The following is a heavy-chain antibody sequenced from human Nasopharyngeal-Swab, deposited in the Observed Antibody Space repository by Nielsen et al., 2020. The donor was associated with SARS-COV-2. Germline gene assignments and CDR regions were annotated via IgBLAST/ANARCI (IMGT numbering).Heavy chain of an antibody. Sequence: GESLKISCTASGFTFGDYAMSWVRQAPGKGLEWVGFIRSKAYGGTTEYAASVKGRFTISRDDSKSIAYLQMNSLKTEDTAVYYCYLSAQLVRRAFDMWGQGTMVTVSS. J-gene: IGHJ3*02. D-gene: IGHD6-13*01. V-gene: IGHV3-49*04. CDR3: YLSAQLVRRAFDM. CDR1: GFTFGDYA. CDR2: IRSKAYGGTT.